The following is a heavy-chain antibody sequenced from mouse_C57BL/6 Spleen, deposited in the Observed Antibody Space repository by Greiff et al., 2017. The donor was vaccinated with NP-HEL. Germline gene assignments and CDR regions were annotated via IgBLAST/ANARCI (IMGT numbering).Heavy chain of an antibody. Sequence: EVQVVESGGGLVKPGGSLKLSCAASGFTFSDYGMHWVRQAPEKGLEWVAYISSGSSTIYYADTVKGRFTISRDNAKNTLFLQMTSLRSEDTAMYYCARGYYGSSPAWFAYWGQRTLVTVSA. J-gene: IGHJ3*01. D-gene: IGHD1-1*01. CDR2: ISSGSSTI. CDR3: ARGYYGSSPAWFAY. CDR1: GFTFSDYG. V-gene: IGHV5-17*01.